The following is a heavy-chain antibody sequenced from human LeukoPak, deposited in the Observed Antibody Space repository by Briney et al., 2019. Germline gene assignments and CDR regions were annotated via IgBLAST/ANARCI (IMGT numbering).Heavy chain of an antibody. V-gene: IGHV1-3*01. CDR2: INAGNGNT. Sequence: ASVKVSCKASGYTFSDYAIHWVRQAPGQRLECMGWINAGNGNTKYSEKLQGRVTITRDTSASTVYMELSSLRSDDTAVYYCARDFERPDYWGQGTLVTVSS. J-gene: IGHJ4*02. CDR3: ARDFERPDY. CDR1: GYTFSDYA.